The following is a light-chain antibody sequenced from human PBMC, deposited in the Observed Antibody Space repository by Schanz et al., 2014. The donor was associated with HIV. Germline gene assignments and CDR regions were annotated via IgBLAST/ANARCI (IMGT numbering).Light chain of an antibody. V-gene: IGKV3-20*01. J-gene: IGKJ1*01. CDR1: QSVSSSY. CDR2: GAS. Sequence: EIVLTQSPGTLSLSPGERATLSCRASQSVSSSYLAWYQQKPGQAPRLLIYGASSRATGIPDRFSGSGSGTDFTLTISRLEPEDYAVYHCQQYGSLPWTFGQGTKVEVK. CDR3: QQYGSLPWT.